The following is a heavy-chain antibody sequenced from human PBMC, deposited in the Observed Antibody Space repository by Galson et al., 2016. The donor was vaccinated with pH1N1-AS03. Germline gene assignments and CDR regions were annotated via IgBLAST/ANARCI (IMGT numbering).Heavy chain of an antibody. Sequence: QSGAEVKKPGASVRISCEASGSTFAIYAIHWVRQAPGQRLEWLGWINTASGDPKYSQKFQDRVTIVRDRSANTAFLELASLTSEDTAVYYCGRDAGKYHSGGRYVDLWGRGTL. D-gene: IGHD6-19*01. CDR1: GSTFAIYA. J-gene: IGHJ2*01. V-gene: IGHV1-3*04. CDR3: GRDAGKYHSGGRYVDL. CDR2: INTASGDP.